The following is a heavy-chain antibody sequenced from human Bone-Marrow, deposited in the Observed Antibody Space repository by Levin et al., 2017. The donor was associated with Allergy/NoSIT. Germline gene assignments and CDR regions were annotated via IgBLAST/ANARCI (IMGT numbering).Heavy chain of an antibody. J-gene: IGHJ1*01. CDR2: INGDGSAT. D-gene: IGHD1/OR15-1a*01. Sequence: GESLKISCVASGFSFSPYWMHWVRQAPGKGLVWVSHINGDGSATSYADSVKGRFTISRDNAKNTLYLQMDSLRAEDTAVYYCVTFLVEHLWGQGALVTVSS. CDR1: GFSFSPYW. V-gene: IGHV3-74*01. CDR3: VTFLVEHL.